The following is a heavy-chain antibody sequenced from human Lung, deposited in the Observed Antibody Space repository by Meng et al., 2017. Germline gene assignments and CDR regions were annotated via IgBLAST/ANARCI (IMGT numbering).Heavy chain of an antibody. CDR1: VGSFSGYQ. D-gene: IGHD2-15*01. CDR3: ARDQGGAGGY. CDR2: INHRGRT. Sequence: QVQLQQWGAGELKPSETLSLTCAVYVGSFSGYQWNWIRQAPGKGLEWIGDINHRGRTNYKPALKSRVTFSVDTSKNQFSLKLSSVTAADTAVYYCARDQGGAGGYWGQGTLVTVSS. J-gene: IGHJ4*02. V-gene: IGHV4-34*01.